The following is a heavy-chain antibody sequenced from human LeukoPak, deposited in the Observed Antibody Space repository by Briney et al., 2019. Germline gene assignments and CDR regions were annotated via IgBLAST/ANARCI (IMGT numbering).Heavy chain of an antibody. D-gene: IGHD3-22*01. CDR3: ARGYYDSSGYYFDGYFDF. V-gene: IGHV1-8*01. CDR1: GYTFTSYD. Sequence: ASVKVSCKASGYTFTSYDINWVRQATGQGLEWMGWMNPNSGNTGYAQKFQGRVTMTRNTSISTAYMELSSLRSEDTAVYYCARGYYDSSGYYFDGYFDFWGRGPRVTVSS. J-gene: IGHJ2*01. CDR2: MNPNSGNT.